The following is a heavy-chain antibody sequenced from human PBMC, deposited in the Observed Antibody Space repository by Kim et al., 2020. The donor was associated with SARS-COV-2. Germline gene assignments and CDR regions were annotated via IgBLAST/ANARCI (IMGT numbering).Heavy chain of an antibody. D-gene: IGHD3-16*02. CDR3: ARVIWGSYRYTDS. V-gene: IGHV7-4-1*02. CDR1: GYTFTNYA. J-gene: IGHJ4*02. Sequence: ASVKVSCKASGYTFTNYAISWVRQAPGQGLEWMGWINTDTGNPTYAQALTGRIVFSVDTSVSTTYLQISSLKAEDTALYYCARVIWGSYRYTDSWGQGTL. CDR2: INTDTGNP.